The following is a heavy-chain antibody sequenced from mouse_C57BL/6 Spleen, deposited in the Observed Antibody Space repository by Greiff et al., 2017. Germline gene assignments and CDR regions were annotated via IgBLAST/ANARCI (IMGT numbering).Heavy chain of an antibody. CDR3: APITTDWYFDV. CDR2: IHPSDSDT. V-gene: IGHV1-74*01. J-gene: IGHJ1*03. D-gene: IGHD1-1*01. CDR1: GYTFTSYW. Sequence: QVQLKQPGAELVKPGASVKVSCKASGYTFTSYWMHWVKQRPGQGLEWIGRIHPSDSDTNYNQKFKGKATLTVDKSSSPAYMQLSSLTSEDSAVYYCAPITTDWYFDVWGTGTTVTVSS.